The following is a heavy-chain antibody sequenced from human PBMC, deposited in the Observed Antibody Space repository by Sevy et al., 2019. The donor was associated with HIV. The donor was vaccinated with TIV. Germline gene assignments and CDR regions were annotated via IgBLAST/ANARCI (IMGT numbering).Heavy chain of an antibody. CDR2: IRYDGSNK. D-gene: IGHD6-6*01. CDR3: AKDYARRYSSSSGDFDY. J-gene: IGHJ4*02. V-gene: IGHV3-30*02. CDR1: GFRFSDYG. Sequence: GGSVRLSCTASGFRFSDYGMHWVRQAPGKGLEWVTLIRYDGSNKYYADSVKGRFTISRDNSKNTLYLQMNSLRAEDTAVYYCAKDYARRYSSSSGDFDYWGQGTLVTVSS.